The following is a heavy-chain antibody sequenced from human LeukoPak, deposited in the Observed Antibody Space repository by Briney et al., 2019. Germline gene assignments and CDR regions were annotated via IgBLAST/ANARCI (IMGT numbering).Heavy chain of an antibody. CDR3: ASVSYYYDSSGYYPHYFDY. J-gene: IGHJ4*02. CDR1: GFTFSDYY. D-gene: IGHD3-22*01. V-gene: IGHV3-11*04. Sequence: PGGSLRLSCAASGFTFSDYYMSWIRQAPGKGLEWVSYISSSGSTIYYADSVKGRFTISRDNAKSSLYLQMNSLRAEDAAVFYCASVSYYYDSSGYYPHYFDYWGQGTLVTVSS. CDR2: ISSSGSTI.